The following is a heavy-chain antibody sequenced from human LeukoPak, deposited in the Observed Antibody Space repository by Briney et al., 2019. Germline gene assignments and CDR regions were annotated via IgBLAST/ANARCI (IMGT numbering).Heavy chain of an antibody. CDR3: ATGPKRGVVVVITTFDY. V-gene: IGHV4-34*01. J-gene: IGHJ4*02. CDR1: GGSFSGYY. Sequence: SETLSLTCAVYGGSFSGYYWSWFRQPPGKGLEWIGEINHSGSTYYNPSLKSRVTISVDTSKNQFSLKLSSVTAADTAVYYCATGPKRGVVVVITTFDYWGQGTLVTVSS. CDR2: INHSGST. D-gene: IGHD3-22*01.